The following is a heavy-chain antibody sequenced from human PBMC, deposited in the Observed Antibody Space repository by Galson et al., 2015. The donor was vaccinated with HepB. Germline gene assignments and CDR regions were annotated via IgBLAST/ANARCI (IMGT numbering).Heavy chain of an antibody. Sequence: SLRLSCAASGFTFSSYAMSWVRQAPGKELEWVSAISGSGGSTYYADSVKGRFTISRDNSKNTLYLQMNSLRAEDTAVYYCAKVWGWELLPLNFDYWGQGTLVTVSS. CDR2: ISGSGGST. D-gene: IGHD1-26*01. V-gene: IGHV3-23*01. CDR3: AKVWGWELLPLNFDY. CDR1: GFTFSSYA. J-gene: IGHJ4*02.